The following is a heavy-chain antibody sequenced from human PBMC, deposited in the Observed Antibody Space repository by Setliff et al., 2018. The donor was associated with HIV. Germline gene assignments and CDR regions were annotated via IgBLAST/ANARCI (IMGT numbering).Heavy chain of an antibody. J-gene: IGHJ5*02. CDR3: AKDPRGSMVRGLINYFDP. D-gene: IGHD3-10*01. V-gene: IGHV3-20*04. CDR1: GFTFEDYG. Sequence: GSLRLSCAVSGFTFEDYGMSWVRQAPGKGLEWVSGINWNGGSTGYVDSVKGRFIISRDNSKNTLYLQMNSLRAQDTAIYYCAKDPRGSMVRGLINYFDPWGQGTLVTVSS. CDR2: INWNGGST.